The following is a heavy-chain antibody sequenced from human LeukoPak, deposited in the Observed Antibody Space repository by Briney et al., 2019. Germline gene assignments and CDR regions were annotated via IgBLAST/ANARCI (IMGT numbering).Heavy chain of an antibody. D-gene: IGHD2-2*01. Sequence: GGSLRLSCAASGFTFSSYAIHWVRQAPGKGLEWVAVISYDGSNKYYADSVKGRFTISRDNSKNTLYLQMNSLRAEDTAVYYCARGAQRHAFDIWGQGTMVTVSS. CDR2: ISYDGSNK. V-gene: IGHV3-30-3*01. CDR1: GFTFSSYA. J-gene: IGHJ3*02. CDR3: ARGAQRHAFDI.